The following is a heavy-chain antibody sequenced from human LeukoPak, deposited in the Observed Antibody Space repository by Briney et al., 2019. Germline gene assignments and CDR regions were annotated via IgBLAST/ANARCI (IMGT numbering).Heavy chain of an antibody. CDR3: AKDTYDSRGYYPWDH. V-gene: IGHV4-38-2*02. Sequence: PSETLSLTCSVSGYSISSGYYWGWIRQPPGKVLEWIGSSNHSGSSYYNPSLKSRVTILVDTSRNQFSLKLTSVTVADTAVYYCAKDTYDSRGYYPWDHWGQGTLVTVSS. CDR2: SNHSGSS. CDR1: GYSISSGYY. J-gene: IGHJ4*02. D-gene: IGHD3-22*01.